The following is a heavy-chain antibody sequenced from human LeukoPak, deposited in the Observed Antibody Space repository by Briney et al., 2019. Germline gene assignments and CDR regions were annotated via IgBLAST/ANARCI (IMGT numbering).Heavy chain of an antibody. CDR1: GFKFEDFT. V-gene: IGHV3-43*01. CDR3: VREMGELSLWAMASFDY. Sequence: GGSLRLSCAASGFKFEDFTMHWLRQAPGKGLEWVSLITWDGVRTWYADSVQGRFTISRDNSKNSLYLQKNSLRTEDTALYYCVREMGELSLWAMASFDYWGQGTLVTVSS. J-gene: IGHJ4*02. CDR2: ITWDGVRT. D-gene: IGHD3-16*02.